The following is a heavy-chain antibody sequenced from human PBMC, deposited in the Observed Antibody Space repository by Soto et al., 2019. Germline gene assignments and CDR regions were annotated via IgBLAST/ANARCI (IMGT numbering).Heavy chain of an antibody. J-gene: IGHJ4*02. Sequence: PGEPLKISCTASGYRFAAFWIGRVRQMPGKGHEWIGIIYPDDSDTRYSPSFQGQATITVDKSINTAYLQWNIFQASDTGMYYCVRNYYVAVVPDYWGQGTLVTVSS. CDR1: GYRFAAFW. CDR2: IYPDDSDT. V-gene: IGHV5-51*01. D-gene: IGHD3-10*02. CDR3: VRNYYVAVVPDY.